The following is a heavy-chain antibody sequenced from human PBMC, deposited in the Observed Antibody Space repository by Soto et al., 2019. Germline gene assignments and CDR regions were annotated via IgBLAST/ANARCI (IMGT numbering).Heavy chain of an antibody. J-gene: IGHJ5*02. V-gene: IGHV6-1*01. CDR2: TYYRSKWYN. CDR3: ARGWYSGRNWFDP. CDR1: WGSGSSNSAA. D-gene: IGHD6-19*01. Sequence: SQTLSVTCTISWGSGSSNSAAGNWIRKTPSRGLEWLGRTYYRSKWYNDYAVSVKSRITINPDTSKNQFSLQLNSVTPEDTAVYYCARGWYSGRNWFDPWGQGTLVTVSS.